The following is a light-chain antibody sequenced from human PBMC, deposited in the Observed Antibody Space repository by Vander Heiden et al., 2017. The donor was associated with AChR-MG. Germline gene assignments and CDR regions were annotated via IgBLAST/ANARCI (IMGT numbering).Light chain of an antibody. J-gene: IGKJ2*01. CDR3: RQALQSPRT. Sequence: DIVMTQSPLSLPVTPGEPASISCRSSQSLLHSNVYNFLDWYLQKPGQSPQLLIYLGSNRASGVPDRFIGSGSGTDFTLKISRVEAEDVGVYYCRQALQSPRTFGQRTKLEIK. V-gene: IGKV2-28*01. CDR2: LGS. CDR1: QSLLHSNVYNF.